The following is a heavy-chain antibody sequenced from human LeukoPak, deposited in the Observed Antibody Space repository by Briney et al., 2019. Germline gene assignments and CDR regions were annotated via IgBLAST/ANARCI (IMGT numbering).Heavy chain of an antibody. CDR1: GFIFSSKW. J-gene: IGHJ4*02. CDR3: TRSNGDAFYFDF. D-gene: IGHD2-8*01. CDR2: INTDGRAT. V-gene: IGHV3-74*01. Sequence: GGSLTLSCAASGFIFSSKWMHWVRQAPGEGLMWVSRINTDGRATSYADSVKGRFTISRDNAENTLYLQMNSLRAEDTAVYFCTRSNGDAFYFDFWGQETLVTISS.